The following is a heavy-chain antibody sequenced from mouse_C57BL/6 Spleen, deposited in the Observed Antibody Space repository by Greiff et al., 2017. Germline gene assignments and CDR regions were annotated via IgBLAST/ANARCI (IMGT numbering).Heavy chain of an antibody. D-gene: IGHD2-3*01. V-gene: IGHV1-7*01. CDR1: GYTFTSYW. CDR3: AKARNDGYAMDY. J-gene: IGHJ4*01. Sequence: QVQLKQSGAELVKPGASVKLSCKASGYTFTSYWMHWVKQRPGQGLEWIGYINPSSGYTKYNQKFKDKATLTADKSSSTAYMQLNSLTYEDSAVYYCAKARNDGYAMDYWGQGTTVTVSS. CDR2: INPSSGYT.